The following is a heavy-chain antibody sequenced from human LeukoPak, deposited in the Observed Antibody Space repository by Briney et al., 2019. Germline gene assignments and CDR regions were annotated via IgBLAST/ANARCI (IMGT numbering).Heavy chain of an antibody. CDR2: IYYSGST. J-gene: IGHJ5*02. CDR3: TRSEAIYSSSVSRFDP. V-gene: IGHV4-59*01. CDR1: GGSISSYY. D-gene: IGHD6-13*01. Sequence: PSETLSLTCTVSGGSISSYYWIWIRQPPREGLEGIGYIYYSGSTNYNPSLTGRVTISLDTSNNQFSLKLTSVTAADTAVYYCTRSEAIYSSSVSRFDPWGQGTLVTVSS.